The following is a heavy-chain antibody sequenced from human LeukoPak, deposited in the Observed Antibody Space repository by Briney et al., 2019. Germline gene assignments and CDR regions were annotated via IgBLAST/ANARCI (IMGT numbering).Heavy chain of an antibody. Sequence: PGGSLRLSCAASGFTFSSYAMSWVRQAPGKGLEWVSAISGSGGGTYYADSVKGRFTISRDNYKNTLYLQMNSLRAEDTAVYYCAKDRQFCSSTSCYGRMTSPFDYWGQGTLVTVSS. J-gene: IGHJ4*02. CDR1: GFTFSSYA. D-gene: IGHD2-2*01. CDR3: AKDRQFCSSTSCYGRMTSPFDY. V-gene: IGHV3-23*01. CDR2: ISGSGGGT.